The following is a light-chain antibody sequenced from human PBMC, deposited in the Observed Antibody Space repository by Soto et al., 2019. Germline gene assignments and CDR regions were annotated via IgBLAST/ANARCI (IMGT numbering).Light chain of an antibody. CDR1: QSVSSSY. V-gene: IGKV3-20*01. Sequence: EIVFTQSPGALSLSPGERATLSCRASQSVSSSYLAWYQQNPGQPPRLLIYGASSRATGIRDSFSGSGSGTDFPLTISRLEPEDFAVYYCQQYGSSGTFGQGTKVDIK. CDR2: GAS. CDR3: QQYGSSGT. J-gene: IGKJ1*01.